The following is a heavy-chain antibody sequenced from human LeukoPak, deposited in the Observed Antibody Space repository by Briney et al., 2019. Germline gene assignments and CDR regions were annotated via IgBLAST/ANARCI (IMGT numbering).Heavy chain of an antibody. Sequence: ASVKVSCKASGYTFTGYYMHWVRQAPGQGLEWMGRINPNSGGTNYAQKFQGRVTMTRDTSISTAYMELSRLRSDDTAVYYCASDTLGMDGYNNIDYWGQGTLVTVSS. CDR1: GYTFTGYY. D-gene: IGHD5-24*01. J-gene: IGHJ4*02. V-gene: IGHV1-2*06. CDR3: ASDTLGMDGYNNIDY. CDR2: INPNSGGT.